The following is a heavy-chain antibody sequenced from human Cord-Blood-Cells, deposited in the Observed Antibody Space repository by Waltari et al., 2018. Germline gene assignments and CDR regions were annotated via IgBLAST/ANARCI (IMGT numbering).Heavy chain of an antibody. CDR2: INAGNGNT. J-gene: IGHJ6*02. V-gene: IGHV1-3*01. CDR3: ARRDQPLNSMDV. Sequence: QVQLVQSGAEVKKPGASVKVSCKASGYTFTSYAMHWVRQAPGQRLEWMGWINAGNGNTKYSQKIQGRVTITRETSASTAYMELSSLRSEDTAVYYCARRDQPLNSMDVWGQGTTVTVSS. CDR1: GYTFTSYA.